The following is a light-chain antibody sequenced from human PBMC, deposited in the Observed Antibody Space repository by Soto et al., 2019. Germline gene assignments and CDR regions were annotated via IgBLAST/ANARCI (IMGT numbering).Light chain of an antibody. J-gene: IGKJ1*01. CDR3: QQYGSSPGT. CDR2: GAS. Sequence: IVLTQSPGTLSSSPGERASLCCRSSQTFTSNYLAWYQQKPGLTPRLXFFGASIRATGLPDSFSGGGSGTDFTLTISRLEPEDFAVYYCQQYGSSPGTFGQGTKVDIK. V-gene: IGKV3-20*01. CDR1: QTFTSNY.